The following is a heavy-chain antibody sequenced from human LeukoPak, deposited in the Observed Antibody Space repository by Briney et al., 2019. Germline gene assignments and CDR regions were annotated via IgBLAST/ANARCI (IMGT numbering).Heavy chain of an antibody. V-gene: IGHV1-8*02. J-gene: IGHJ3*02. CDR2: MNPNSGNT. CDR1: GYTFTSHD. CDR3: ATPVLRYFDWLGDDAFGI. D-gene: IGHD3-9*01. Sequence: ASVKVSCKASGYTFTSHDINWVRQATGQGLEWMGWMNPNSGNTGYAQKFQGRVTITRNTSISTAYMELSSLRSEDTAVYYCATPVLRYFDWLGDDAFGIWGQGTMVTVSS.